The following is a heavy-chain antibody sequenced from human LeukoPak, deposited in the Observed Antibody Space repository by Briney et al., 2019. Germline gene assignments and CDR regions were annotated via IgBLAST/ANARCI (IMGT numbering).Heavy chain of an antibody. CDR1: GGSISSYY. CDR2: IYYSGST. D-gene: IGHD6-19*01. CDR3: ARRHRWLVLDY. V-gene: IGHV4-59*08. Sequence: PSETLSLTCTVSGGSISSYYWSWIRQPPGKGLEWIGYIYYSGSTNYNPSLKSRVTISVDTSKNQFSLKLSSVTAADTAVYYCARRHRWLVLDYWGQGTLVTVSS. J-gene: IGHJ4*02.